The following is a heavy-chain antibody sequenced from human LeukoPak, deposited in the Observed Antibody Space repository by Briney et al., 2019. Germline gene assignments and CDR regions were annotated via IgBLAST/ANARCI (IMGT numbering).Heavy chain of an antibody. CDR3: AGGLSPPRLLWFGEAKRTYYYMDV. J-gene: IGHJ6*03. D-gene: IGHD3-10*01. CDR2: IYYSGST. Sequence: PSETLSLTCTVSGGSISSSSYYWGWIRQPPGKGLEWIGSIYYSGSTYYNPSLKSRVTISVDTSKNQFSLKLSSVTAADTAVYYCAGGLSPPRLLWFGEAKRTYYYMDVWGKGTTVTISS. CDR1: GGSISSSSYY. V-gene: IGHV4-39*01.